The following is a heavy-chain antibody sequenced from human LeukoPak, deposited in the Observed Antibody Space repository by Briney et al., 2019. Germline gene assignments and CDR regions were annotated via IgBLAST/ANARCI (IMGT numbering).Heavy chain of an antibody. J-gene: IGHJ4*02. V-gene: IGHV5-51*01. D-gene: IGHD3-22*01. CDR2: IYPGDSDT. Sequence: GGSLKISCKGSGYSFTSYWIGWVRQMPGKGLEWMAIIYPGDSDTRYSPSFQGQVTIPADKSISTAYLQWSSLKASDTAIYYCAAYYYDSSGYYVFDYWGQGTLVTVSS. CDR1: GYSFTSYW. CDR3: AAYYYDSSGYYVFDY.